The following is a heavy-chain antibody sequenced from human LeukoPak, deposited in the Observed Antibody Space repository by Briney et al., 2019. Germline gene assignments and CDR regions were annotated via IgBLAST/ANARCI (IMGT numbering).Heavy chain of an antibody. J-gene: IGHJ5*02. D-gene: IGHD3-22*01. CDR2: IYHSGST. V-gene: IGHV4-31*03. CDR3: ARDGSLGYGWFDP. CDR1: GGSISSGGYY. Sequence: PSETLPLTCTVSGGSISSGGYYWSWIRQHPGKGLEWIGYIYHSGSTYYNPSLKSRVTISVDTSKNQFSLKLSSVTAADTAVYYCARDGSLGYGWFDPWGQGTLVTVSS.